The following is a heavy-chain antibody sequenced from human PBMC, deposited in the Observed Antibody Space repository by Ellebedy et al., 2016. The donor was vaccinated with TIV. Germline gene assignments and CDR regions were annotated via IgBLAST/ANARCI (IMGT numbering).Heavy chain of an antibody. CDR3: ARVGMWITGTTEVDY. D-gene: IGHD1-20*01. Sequence: GESLKISCAASGFTVSNNWMSWVRQAPGKGLEWVGRIKSNTDGGTTDYAAPVKGRFTISRDDSKNSLYLQMNSLRTEDTATYYCARVGMWITGTTEVDYWGQGTLVTVSS. CDR2: IKSNTDGGTT. J-gene: IGHJ4*02. V-gene: IGHV3-15*07. CDR1: GFTVSNNW.